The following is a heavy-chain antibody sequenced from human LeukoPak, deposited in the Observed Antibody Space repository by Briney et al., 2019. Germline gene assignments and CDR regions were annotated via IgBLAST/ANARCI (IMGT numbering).Heavy chain of an antibody. D-gene: IGHD6-13*01. V-gene: IGHV3-23*01. CDR2: ISDSATST. J-gene: IGHJ4*02. CDR1: GFTFTGSA. Sequence: QPGGSLRLSCAASGFTFTGSAMSWVRQAPGKGLEWVSLISDSATSTYYADSVKGRFTISRDNSKNTLYLQMNSLRAEDTAVYYCVKIRRQPVPFDYWGQGTLVTVSS. CDR3: VKIRRQPVPFDY.